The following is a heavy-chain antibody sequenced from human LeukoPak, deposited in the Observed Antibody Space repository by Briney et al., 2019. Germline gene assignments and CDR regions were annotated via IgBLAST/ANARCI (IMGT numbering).Heavy chain of an antibody. V-gene: IGHV4-59*01. D-gene: IGHD5-24*01. Sequence: PSETLSLTCTVSGGSIRSYYWSWIRQPPGKGLEWIGYIYYSGSTNYNPSLKSRVTISVDTSKNHFSLNLRSVTAADTAVYYCARGNGYNYYWGQGTLVTVSS. CDR1: GGSIRSYY. CDR2: IYYSGST. CDR3: ARGNGYNYY. J-gene: IGHJ4*02.